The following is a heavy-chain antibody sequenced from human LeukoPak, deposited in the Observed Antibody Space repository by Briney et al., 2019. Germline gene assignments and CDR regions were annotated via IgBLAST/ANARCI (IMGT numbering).Heavy chain of an antibody. CDR2: IWYDGSNK. V-gene: IGHV3-33*01. CDR3: ARDYGSSTSCYDY. J-gene: IGHJ4*02. CDR1: GFTFSSYG. D-gene: IGHD2-2*01. Sequence: GGSLRLSCAASGFTFSSYGMHWVRQAPGKGLEWVAVIWYDGSNKYYADSVKGRFTISRDNSKNTLCLQMNSLRAEDTAVYYCARDYGSSTSCYDYWGQGTLVTVSS.